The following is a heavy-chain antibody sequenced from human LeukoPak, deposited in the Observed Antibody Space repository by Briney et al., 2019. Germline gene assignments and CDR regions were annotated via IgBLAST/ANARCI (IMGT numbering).Heavy chain of an antibody. CDR2: IYYSGST. Sequence: SETLSLTCTVSGGSISSYYWSWIRQPPGKGLEWIGYIYYSGSTNYNPSPKSRVTISVDTSKNQFSLKLSSVTAADTAVYYCARGYSSSREYFQHWGQGTLVTVSS. CDR3: ARGYSSSREYFQH. V-gene: IGHV4-59*01. J-gene: IGHJ1*01. CDR1: GGSISSYY. D-gene: IGHD6-13*01.